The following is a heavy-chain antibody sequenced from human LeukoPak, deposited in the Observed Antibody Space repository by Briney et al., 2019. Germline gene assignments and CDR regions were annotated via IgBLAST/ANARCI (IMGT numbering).Heavy chain of an antibody. CDR2: IYRGVSDT. V-gene: IGHV5-51*01. CDR1: GYSFTSYW. Sequence: GESLKISCKGSGYSFTSYWIGWVRQMPGKGLEWMGIIYRGVSDTRYSPSFQGQVTISADKSISTAYLQWSSLKASDTAMYYCASGRRSYQLLSDYWGQGTLVTVSS. J-gene: IGHJ4*02. D-gene: IGHD2-2*01. CDR3: ASGRRSYQLLSDY.